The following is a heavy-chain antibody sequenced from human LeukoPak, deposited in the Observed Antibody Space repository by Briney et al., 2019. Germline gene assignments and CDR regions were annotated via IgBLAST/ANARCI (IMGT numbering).Heavy chain of an antibody. V-gene: IGHV4-4*02. CDR3: ARTVQFSYYYYYYMDV. CDR1: GFTFSSYAM. D-gene: IGHD4-11*01. Sequence: SCAASGFTFSSYAMSWVRQPPGKGLEWIGEIYHSGSTNYNPSLKSRVTISVDKSKNQFSLKLSSVTAADTAVYYCARTVQFSYYYYYYMDVWGKGTTVTVSS. J-gene: IGHJ6*03. CDR2: IYHSGST.